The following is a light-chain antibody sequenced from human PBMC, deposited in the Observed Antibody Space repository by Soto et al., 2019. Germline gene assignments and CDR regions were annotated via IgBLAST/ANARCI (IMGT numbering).Light chain of an antibody. V-gene: IGKV3-11*01. CDR2: DAS. J-gene: IGKJ5*01. Sequence: VLTQSPATPSLSPGERATLSCRASQSVSSYLACYPQKPCQAPRLLIYDASNWATGIPARFSGSGCGTDFTLIISSLEPEDFAIYYCQQRQYWPPITFGQGTRLEIK. CDR3: QQRQYWPPIT. CDR1: QSVSSY.